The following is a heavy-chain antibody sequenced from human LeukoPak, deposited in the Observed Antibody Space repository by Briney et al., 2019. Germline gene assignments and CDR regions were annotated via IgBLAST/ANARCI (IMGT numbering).Heavy chain of an antibody. V-gene: IGHV3-48*03. Sequence: GGSLRLSCEASGFILTSYEMNWVRQAPGKGLEWLSSITFSGTSIHYADAVKGRFTISRDSAKNSVYLQMTSLRPEDTAVYYCAKMVTSGWPGNFYYYGMAVWGQGTTVTVSS. CDR2: ITFSGTSI. J-gene: IGHJ6*02. CDR3: AKMVTSGWPGNFYYYGMAV. CDR1: GFILTSYE. D-gene: IGHD6-19*01.